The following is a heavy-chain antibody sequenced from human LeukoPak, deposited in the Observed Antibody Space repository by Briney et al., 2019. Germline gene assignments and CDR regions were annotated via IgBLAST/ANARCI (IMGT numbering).Heavy chain of an antibody. V-gene: IGHV3-11*04. CDR1: GFTFSDRY. Sequence: GASLRLSCAAAGFTFSDRYMSWIRQAPGKGMEWVAYISPNGQNIHYADSVKGRSTISRDNAKNSLFLQVNSLRAEDTAVYYCATEGGWLFDQWGQGTLVTVSS. D-gene: IGHD5-12*01. CDR2: ISPNGQNI. J-gene: IGHJ4*02. CDR3: ATEGGWLFDQ.